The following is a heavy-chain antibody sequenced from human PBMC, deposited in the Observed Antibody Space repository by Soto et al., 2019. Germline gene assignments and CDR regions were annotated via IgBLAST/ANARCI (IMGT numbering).Heavy chain of an antibody. CDR3: AREGPPEGSGSSDYYYGLDV. CDR2: IIPIFGTA. J-gene: IGHJ6*02. Sequence: SVKVSFKASGGTFSSYAISWVRQAPGQGLEWMGGIIPIFGTANYAQKFQGRVTITADESTSTAYMELSSLRSEDTAVYYCAREGPPEGSGSSDYYYGLDVWGQGTTVTVSS. CDR1: GGTFSSYA. D-gene: IGHD3-10*01. V-gene: IGHV1-69*13.